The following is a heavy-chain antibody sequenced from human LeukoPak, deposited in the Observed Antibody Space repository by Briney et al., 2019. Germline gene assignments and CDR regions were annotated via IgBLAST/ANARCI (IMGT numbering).Heavy chain of an antibody. CDR1: GGSISSYY. Sequence: SETLSLTCTVSGGSISSYYWSWIRQPPGKGLEWIGYIYYSGSTNYNPSLKSRVTISVDTSKNQFSLKLSSVTAADTAVYYCAREVVVPAASVSNWFGPWGQGTLVTVSS. CDR2: IYYSGST. V-gene: IGHV4-59*01. D-gene: IGHD2-2*01. CDR3: AREVVVPAASVSNWFGP. J-gene: IGHJ5*02.